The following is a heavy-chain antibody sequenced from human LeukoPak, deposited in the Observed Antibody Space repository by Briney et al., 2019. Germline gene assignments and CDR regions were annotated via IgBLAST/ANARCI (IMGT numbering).Heavy chain of an antibody. CDR3: AREQPYGSGSPFDY. CDR1: GFTFSSYW. D-gene: IGHD3-10*01. V-gene: IGHV3-7*01. J-gene: IGHJ4*02. Sequence: GGSLRLSCAASGFTFSSYWMSWVRQAPGKGLEWVANIKQDGSEKYYVDSVKGRFTISRDNAKNSLYLQMNSLRAEDTAVYYCAREQPYGSGSPFDYWGQGTLVTVSS. CDR2: IKQDGSEK.